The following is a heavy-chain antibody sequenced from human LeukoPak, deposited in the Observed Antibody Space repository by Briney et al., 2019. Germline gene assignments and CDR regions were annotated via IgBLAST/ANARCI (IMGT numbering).Heavy chain of an antibody. CDR3: ARDFKNYMDV. CDR2: ISSSSSTI. V-gene: IGHV3-48*01. CDR1: GFTFSSYS. Sequence: GGSLRLSCAASGFTFSSYSMNRVRQAPGKGLEWVSYISSSSSTIYYADSVKGRFTISRDNAKNSLYLQMNSLRAEDTAVYYCARDFKNYMDVWGKGTTVTVSS. J-gene: IGHJ6*03.